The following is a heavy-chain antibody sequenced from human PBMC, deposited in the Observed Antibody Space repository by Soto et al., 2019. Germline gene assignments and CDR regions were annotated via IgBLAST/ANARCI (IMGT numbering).Heavy chain of an antibody. CDR1: GFAFSTYE. Sequence: EVQLVEPGGGLVQPGGSLRLSCSASGFAFSTYEMNWVRQAPGKGLEWVSYISATGNTLYYVDSVKGRFTISRDNAKNTLYLQMNNLRVEDTASYYCARDGVALSDGAMDVWGQGTTVTVAS. CDR2: ISATGNTL. D-gene: IGHD2-15*01. J-gene: IGHJ6*02. V-gene: IGHV3-48*03. CDR3: ARDGVALSDGAMDV.